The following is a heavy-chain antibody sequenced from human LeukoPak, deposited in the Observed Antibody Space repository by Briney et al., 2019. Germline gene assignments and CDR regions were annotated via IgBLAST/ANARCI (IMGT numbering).Heavy chain of an antibody. Sequence: SETLSLTCTVSGGSISSSSYYWGWIRQPPGKGLEWIGSIYYSGSTYYNPSLKSRVTISVDTSKNQFSLKLSSVTAADMAVYYCARREARLRGNYFDYWGQGTLVTVSS. CDR2: IYYSGST. V-gene: IGHV4-39*01. CDR3: ARREARLRGNYFDY. J-gene: IGHJ4*02. D-gene: IGHD4-17*01. CDR1: GGSISSSSYY.